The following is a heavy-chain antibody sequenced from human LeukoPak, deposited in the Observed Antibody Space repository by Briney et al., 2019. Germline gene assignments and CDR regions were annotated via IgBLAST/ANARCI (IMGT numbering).Heavy chain of an antibody. Sequence: GGSLRLSXXXSGFTXSSYAMSWVRQAPGKGLEWVSAISGSGGSTYYADSVKGRFTISRDNSKNTLYLQMNSLRAEDTAVYYCAKDYDDYHWGQGTLVTVSS. CDR1: GFTXSSYA. CDR3: AKDYDDYH. J-gene: IGHJ4*02. CDR2: ISGSGGST. D-gene: IGHD4-17*01. V-gene: IGHV3-23*01.